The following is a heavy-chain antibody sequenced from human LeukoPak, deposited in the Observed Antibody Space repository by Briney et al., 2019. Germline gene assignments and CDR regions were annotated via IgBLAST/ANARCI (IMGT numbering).Heavy chain of an antibody. CDR1: GYSFTNYW. CDR2: TYPGDSDT. J-gene: IGHJ5*02. Sequence: GESLKISCKTSGYSFTNYWIGWVRQMPGKGLEWMGITYPGDSDTRYSPSFQGQVTISADKSISTAYLQWSSLKASDTAMYYCARHVASGWYWFDPWGQGTLVTVSS. D-gene: IGHD6-19*01. CDR3: ARHVASGWYWFDP. V-gene: IGHV5-51*01.